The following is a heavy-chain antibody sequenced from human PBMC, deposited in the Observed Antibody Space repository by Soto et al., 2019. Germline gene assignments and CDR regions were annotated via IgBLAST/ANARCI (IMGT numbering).Heavy chain of an antibody. Sequence: QVQLQESGPGLVRPSETLSLTCTVSAASISSYYWTWIRQSPGKGLEWIGHMYNSEDTKYNPSLKSRVXXXVXXSKNQFSLQLRSVTAADTAIYYCVRHATDRHGNAEDWYFDLWGRGTLVTVSS. D-gene: IGHD2-15*01. J-gene: IGHJ2*01. CDR1: AASISSYY. V-gene: IGHV4-59*08. CDR3: VRHATDRHGNAEDWYFDL. CDR2: MYNSEDT.